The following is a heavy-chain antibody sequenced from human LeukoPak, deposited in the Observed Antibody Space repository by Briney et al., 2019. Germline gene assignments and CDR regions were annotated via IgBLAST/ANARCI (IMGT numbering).Heavy chain of an antibody. V-gene: IGHV4-31*03. J-gene: IGHJ4*02. CDR2: IYYSGST. D-gene: IGHD1-20*01. Sequence: SETLSLTCTVSGGSISSGGYYWSWIRQHPGKGLEWIGYIYYSGSTYYNPSLKSRVTISVDTSKNQFSLKLSSVTAADTAVYYCAREGRITGTQSHWGQGTLVTVSS. CDR3: AREGRITGTQSH. CDR1: GGSISSGGYY.